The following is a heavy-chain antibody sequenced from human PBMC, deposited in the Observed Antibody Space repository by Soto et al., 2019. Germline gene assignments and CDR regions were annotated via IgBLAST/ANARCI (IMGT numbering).Heavy chain of an antibody. CDR3: AKSRVAMTTYFDY. CDR1: GFTFDNYA. D-gene: IGHD4-4*01. J-gene: IGHJ4*02. Sequence: PGGSLRLSCAASGFTFDNYAMSWVRQTPGKGLEWVSAISGSGDNTYHADSAKGRFTISRDISKNTVYLQMNSLRAEDTAVYYCAKSRVAMTTYFDYWGQGALVTVSS. V-gene: IGHV3-23*01. CDR2: ISGSGDNT.